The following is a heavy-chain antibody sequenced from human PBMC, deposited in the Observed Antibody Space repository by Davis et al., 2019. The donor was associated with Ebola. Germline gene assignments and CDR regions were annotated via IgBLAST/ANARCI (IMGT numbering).Heavy chain of an antibody. CDR2: IWYDGSNK. Sequence: GESLKISCAASGFTFSSYGMHWVRQAPGKGLEWVAVIWYDGSNKYYADSVKGRFTISRDNSKNTLYLQMNSLRAEDTAVYYCARDLVVVAADYFDYWGQGTLVTVSS. D-gene: IGHD2-15*01. V-gene: IGHV3-33*01. J-gene: IGHJ4*02. CDR3: ARDLVVVAADYFDY. CDR1: GFTFSSYG.